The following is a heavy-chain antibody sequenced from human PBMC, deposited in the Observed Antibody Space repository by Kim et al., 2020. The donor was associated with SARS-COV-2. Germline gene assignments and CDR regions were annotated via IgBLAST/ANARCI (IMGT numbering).Heavy chain of an antibody. CDR3: ASGMVRGVIITGAFDF. Sequence: SETLSLTCTVSGGSISSYYWSWIRQPPGKGLEWIGYIYYSGSTNYNPSLKSRVTISVDTSKNQFSLKLSSVTAADTAVYYCASGMVRGVIITGAFDFWG. J-gene: IGHJ3*01. D-gene: IGHD3-10*01. V-gene: IGHV4-59*01. CDR2: IYYSGST. CDR1: GGSISSYY.